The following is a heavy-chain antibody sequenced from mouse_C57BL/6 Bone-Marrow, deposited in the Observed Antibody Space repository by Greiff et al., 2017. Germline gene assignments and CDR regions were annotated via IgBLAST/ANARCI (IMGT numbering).Heavy chain of an antibody. CDR2: IYPRSGNT. Sequence: QVQLKESGAELARPGASVKLSCKASGYTFTSYGISWVKQRTGQGLEWIGEIYPRSGNTYYNEKFKGKATLTADKSSRTAYMELRSLTSEDSAVYFCARLDYYGSSSFAYWGQGTLVTVSA. CDR1: GYTFTSYG. CDR3: ARLDYYGSSSFAY. V-gene: IGHV1-81*01. D-gene: IGHD1-1*01. J-gene: IGHJ3*01.